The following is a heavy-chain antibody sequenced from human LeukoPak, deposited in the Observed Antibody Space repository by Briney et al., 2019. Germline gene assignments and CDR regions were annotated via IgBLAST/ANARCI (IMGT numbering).Heavy chain of an antibody. Sequence: GGTLRLSCAASGFNFSNYGMSWVRQAPGKGLEWVSVISGSGVSTYYADSVKGRFTISRDNFKNTLYLQMNSLRAEDTAVYYCAKDRRGYSSGWYGYWGQGTLVTVSS. CDR2: ISGSGVST. V-gene: IGHV3-23*01. CDR3: AKDRRGYSSGWYGY. D-gene: IGHD6-19*01. CDR1: GFNFSNYG. J-gene: IGHJ4*02.